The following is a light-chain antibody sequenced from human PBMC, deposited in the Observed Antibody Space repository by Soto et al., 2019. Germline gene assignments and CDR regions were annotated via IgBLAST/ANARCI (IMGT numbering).Light chain of an antibody. CDR1: QSVSTY. CDR3: RQRSNWQIT. J-gene: IGKJ5*01. CDR2: DAS. Sequence: ETVLTQSPATVSLSPGESATLSCRASQSVSTYLAWYQQKPGQAPRLLIYDASNRVTGIPARFRASGSGTDFTLTISSLEPDDFAVYYCRQRSNWQITFGQGTRLEIK. V-gene: IGKV3-11*01.